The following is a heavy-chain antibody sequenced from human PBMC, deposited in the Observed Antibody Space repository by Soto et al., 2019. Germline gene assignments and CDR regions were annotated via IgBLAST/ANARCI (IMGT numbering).Heavy chain of an antibody. CDR1: GGTFSSYA. Sequence: QVQLVPSGAEVKKPGSSVKVSCKASGGTFSSYAISWVRQAPGQGLEWMGGIIPIFGTANYAQKFQGRVTITADESTSTAYMELSSLRSEDTAVYYCARCYGSGSYYVDYYYYGMDVWGQGTTVTVSS. CDR3: ARCYGSGSYYVDYYYYGMDV. CDR2: IIPIFGTA. D-gene: IGHD3-10*01. J-gene: IGHJ6*02. V-gene: IGHV1-69*01.